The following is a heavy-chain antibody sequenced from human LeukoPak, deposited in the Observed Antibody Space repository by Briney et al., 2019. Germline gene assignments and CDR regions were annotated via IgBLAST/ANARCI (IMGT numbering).Heavy chain of an antibody. V-gene: IGHV3-30-3*01. Sequence: GGSLRLSCAASGFTFSSYAMHWVRQAPGKGLEWVAVISYDGSNKYYADSVKGRFTISRDNSKNTLYLQMNNLRPEDTAVYYCAREIFWSGYFSNLHFDYWGQGTLVTVSS. J-gene: IGHJ4*02. CDR3: AREIFWSGYFSNLHFDY. CDR1: GFTFSSYA. CDR2: ISYDGSNK. D-gene: IGHD3-3*01.